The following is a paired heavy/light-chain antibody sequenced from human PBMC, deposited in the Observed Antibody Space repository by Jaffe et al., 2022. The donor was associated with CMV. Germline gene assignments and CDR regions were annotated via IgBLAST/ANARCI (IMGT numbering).Heavy chain of an antibody. CDR1: GFSLNTSERR. V-gene: IGHV2-70*01. J-gene: IGHJ3*02. D-gene: IGHD6-13*01. Sequence: QVTLRESGPALVKPRQTLTLTCTFSGFSLNTSERRVSWIRQPPGKALEWLALIDGDDDKSYSTSLKTRLTISKDSSKKQVVLTMTNMDPVDTATYYCARMGQQLAYEAFEIWGQGTMVTVSS. CDR3: ARMGQQLAYEAFEI. CDR2: IDGDDDK.
Light chain of an antibody. J-gene: IGKJ4*01. CDR1: QGIASY. CDR3: QQLNSYPLT. CDR2: TAF. Sequence: IQLTQSPSSLSASVGDRVTITCRASQGIASYLAWYQQKPGKAPKLLIYTAFTLQSGVPSRFSGSGSGTDFTLTISSLQPEDFATYYCQQLNSYPLTFGGGTKVEIK. V-gene: IGKV1-9*01.